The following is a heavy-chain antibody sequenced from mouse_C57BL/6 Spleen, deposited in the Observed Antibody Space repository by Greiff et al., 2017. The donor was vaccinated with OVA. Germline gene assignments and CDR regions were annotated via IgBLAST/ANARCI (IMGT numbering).Heavy chain of an antibody. J-gene: IGHJ3*01. CDR2: IYPGDGDT. Sequence: QVQLKQSGPELVKPGASVKISCKASGYAFSSSWMNWVKQRPGKGLEWIGRIYPGDGDTNYNGKFKGKATLTADKSSSTAYMQLSSLTSEDSAVYFCARSAYDGAWFAYWGQGTLVTVSA. CDR1: GYAFSSSW. V-gene: IGHV1-82*01. D-gene: IGHD2-12*01. CDR3: ARSAYDGAWFAY.